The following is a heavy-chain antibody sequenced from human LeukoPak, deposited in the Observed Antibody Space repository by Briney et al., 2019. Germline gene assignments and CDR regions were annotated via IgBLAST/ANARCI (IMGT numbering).Heavy chain of an antibody. J-gene: IGHJ4*02. Sequence: GESLKISCKASGYSFTNYYIAWVRQMPGKGLEWMGVIYPGDSDVIYNPSFQGQVTLSADKSTGTAFLQWSRLKASDTAIYYCAKSLWFGDHYYFDYWGQGTLVTVSS. CDR2: IYPGDSDV. V-gene: IGHV5-51*01. CDR1: GYSFTNYY. CDR3: AKSLWFGDHYYFDY. D-gene: IGHD3-10*01.